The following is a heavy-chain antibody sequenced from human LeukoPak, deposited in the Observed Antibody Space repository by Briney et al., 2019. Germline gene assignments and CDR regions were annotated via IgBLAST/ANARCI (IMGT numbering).Heavy chain of an antibody. J-gene: IGHJ4*02. CDR2: INPNSGGT. CDR1: GYTFTGYY. D-gene: IGHD4-17*01. V-gene: IGHV1-2*02. CDR3: ARVGAYGDFPFDY. Sequence: ASVKVSCKASGYTFTGYYMHWVRQAPGQGLEWMGWINPNSGGTNYAQKFQGRVTMTRDTSISTAYMELSRLRSDDTAVYYCARVGAYGDFPFDYWGQGTLVTVSS.